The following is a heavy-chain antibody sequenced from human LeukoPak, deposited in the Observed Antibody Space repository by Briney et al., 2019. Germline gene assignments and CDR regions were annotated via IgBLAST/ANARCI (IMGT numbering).Heavy chain of an antibody. D-gene: IGHD2-2*01. Sequence: SETLALTCTVSGASVSSGSYYWSWIRQPPGKGLEWIGYIYYSGDTNYNPSLKSRVTISLNTSKNQFSLKLSSVTAADTAVYYCASAGGFCSSTSCYEVPANWFDPWGQGTLVTVSS. J-gene: IGHJ5*02. CDR2: IYYSGDT. V-gene: IGHV4-61*01. CDR3: ASAGGFCSSTSCYEVPANWFDP. CDR1: GASVSSGSYY.